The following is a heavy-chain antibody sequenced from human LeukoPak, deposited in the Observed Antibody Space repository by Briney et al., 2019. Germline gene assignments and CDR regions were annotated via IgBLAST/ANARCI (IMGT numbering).Heavy chain of an antibody. CDR1: GGSFSGYY. V-gene: IGHV4-34*01. J-gene: IGHJ5*02. CDR3: ARGRYYYDSSGYSRRRFDP. D-gene: IGHD3-22*01. Sequence: KPSETLSLTCALYGGSFSGYYWSWIRQPPGKGLEWIGEINHSGSTNYNPSLKSRVTISVDTSKNQFSLKLSSVTAADTAVYYCARGRYYYDSSGYSRRRFDPWGQGTLVTVSS. CDR2: INHSGST.